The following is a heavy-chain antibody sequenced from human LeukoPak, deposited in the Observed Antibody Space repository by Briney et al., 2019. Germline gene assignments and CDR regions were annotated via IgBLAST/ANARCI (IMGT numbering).Heavy chain of an antibody. D-gene: IGHD3-9*01. J-gene: IGHJ4*02. CDR1: GGSISSGGYY. CDR3: AREVIRYFDWPSAFDY. CDR2: IYYSGST. V-gene: IGHV4-31*03. Sequence: SETLSLTCTVSGGSISSGGYYWSWIRQHPGKGLEWIRYIYYSGSTYYNPSLKSRVTISVDTSKNQFSLKLSSVTAADTAVYYCAREVIRYFDWPSAFDYWGQGTLVTVSS.